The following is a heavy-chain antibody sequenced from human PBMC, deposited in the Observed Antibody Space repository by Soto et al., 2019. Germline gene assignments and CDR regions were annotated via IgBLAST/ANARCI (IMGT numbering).Heavy chain of an antibody. Sequence: TSETLSLTCTVYGGSFSGYYWSWIRQPPGKGLEWIGYIHYTGSIMYNPSFKSRLTMAVDTTKNQFSLQLTSVTAADTAVYFCAREDDGGDRDYYGLDVWGQGTTVTVSS. CDR1: GGSFSGYY. CDR3: AREDDGGDRDYYGLDV. CDR2: IHYTGSI. V-gene: IGHV4-59*12. D-gene: IGHD2-21*02. J-gene: IGHJ6*02.